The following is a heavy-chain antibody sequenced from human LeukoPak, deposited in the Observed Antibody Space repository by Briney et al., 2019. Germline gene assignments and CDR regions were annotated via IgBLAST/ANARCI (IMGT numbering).Heavy chain of an antibody. V-gene: IGHV1-69*13. CDR3: ARENSSGWHHGLFDY. CDR1: GYTFTGYY. J-gene: IGHJ4*02. D-gene: IGHD6-19*01. Sequence: GASVKVSCKASGYTFTGYYMHWVRQAPGRGLEWMGGIIPIFGTANYAQKFQGRVTITADESTSTAYMELSSLRSEDTAVYYCARENSSGWHHGLFDYWGQGTLVTVSS. CDR2: IIPIFGTA.